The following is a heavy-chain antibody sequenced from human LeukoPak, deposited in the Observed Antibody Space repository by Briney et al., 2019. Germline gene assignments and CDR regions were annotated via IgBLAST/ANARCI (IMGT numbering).Heavy chain of an antibody. Sequence: SVKVSCKASGGTFSSYAISWVRQAPGQGLEWMGGIIPIFGTANYAQKFQGRVTITADESTSTAYMELSSLGSEDSAVYYCAAELYGVYTDCCTFHIWGQGTMVTVSS. D-gene: IGHD4-17*01. CDR2: IIPIFGTA. CDR1: GGTFSSYA. J-gene: IGHJ3*02. V-gene: IGHV1-69*13. CDR3: AAELYGVYTDCCTFHI.